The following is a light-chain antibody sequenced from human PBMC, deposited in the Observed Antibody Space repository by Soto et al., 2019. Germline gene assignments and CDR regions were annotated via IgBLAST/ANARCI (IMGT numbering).Light chain of an antibody. CDR3: QQYGRSPRT. V-gene: IGKV3-20*01. J-gene: IGKJ2*01. Sequence: IVLTQSPGTLSLSPGEGATLSCRASQSVSSNYLAWYQQKPGQAPRLLIYGAYRMATGIPDRFSGSGSGTDFTLTISRLEPEDFAVYYCQQYGRSPRTFGQGTKLEIK. CDR1: QSVSSNY. CDR2: GAY.